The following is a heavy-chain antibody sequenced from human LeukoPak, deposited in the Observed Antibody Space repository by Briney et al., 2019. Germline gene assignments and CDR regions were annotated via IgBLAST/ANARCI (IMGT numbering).Heavy chain of an antibody. D-gene: IGHD3-22*01. J-gene: IGHJ4*02. CDR3: ARSILRYYYNASGYYPYYFDY. CDR2: ISPSGGST. V-gene: IGHV1-46*01. CDR1: GYTFTSNY. Sequence: ASVKVSCKAFGYTFTSNYMHWVRQAPGQGPEWMGVISPSGGSTTYAQKFQGRVTLTRDMSTSTDYLELSSLRSEDTAVYYCARSILRYYYNASGYYPYYFDYWGQGVLVTVSS.